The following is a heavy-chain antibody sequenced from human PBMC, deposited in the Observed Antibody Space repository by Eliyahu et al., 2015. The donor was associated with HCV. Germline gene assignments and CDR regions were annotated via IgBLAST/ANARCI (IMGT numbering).Heavy chain of an antibody. Sequence: QVQLQESGPGLFKPSXTLSLTCTVSTGSINNYYXXWIRQPDGKGLXXIGRIYPSGSTNYXPSLKSRVTMSVDTSKNQFSLKMTSVTAADTAVYYCGRGSLVVDYWGQGALVTVSS. CDR3: GRGSLVVDY. CDR2: IYPSGST. CDR1: TGSINNYY. J-gene: IGHJ4*02. V-gene: IGHV4-4*07.